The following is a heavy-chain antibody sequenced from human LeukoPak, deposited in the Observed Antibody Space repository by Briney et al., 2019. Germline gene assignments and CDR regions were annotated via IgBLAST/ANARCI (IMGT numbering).Heavy chain of an antibody. CDR2: IIPIFGTA. D-gene: IGHD3-22*01. V-gene: IGHV1-69*13. CDR3: ARGPTYYYDSSGYSYFDY. J-gene: IGHJ4*02. Sequence: ASVKVSCKASGGTFSSYAISWVRQAPGQGLEWMGGIIPIFGTANYAQKFQGRVTITADESTSTAYMELSSLRSEDTAVYYCARGPTYYYDSSGYSYFDYWGQGTLVTVSS. CDR1: GGTFSSYA.